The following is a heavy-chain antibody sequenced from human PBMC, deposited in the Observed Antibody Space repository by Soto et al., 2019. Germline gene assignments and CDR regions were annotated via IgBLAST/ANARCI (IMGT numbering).Heavy chain of an antibody. CDR2: IYPGDSDT. Sequence: EVQLVQSGAEVRKPGESLKISFKASGYNFPSYWIGWVRQMPGKGLAWMGIIYPGDSDTSYGPSLQVRVIISVDKSISAASMKWNSLEATDIAMYYCARRDCYSDTCHYCAFDQWGQGTLVTVSS. CDR1: GYNFPSYW. CDR3: ARRDCYSDTCHYCAFDQ. J-gene: IGHJ3*01. V-gene: IGHV5-51*03. D-gene: IGHD3-22*01.